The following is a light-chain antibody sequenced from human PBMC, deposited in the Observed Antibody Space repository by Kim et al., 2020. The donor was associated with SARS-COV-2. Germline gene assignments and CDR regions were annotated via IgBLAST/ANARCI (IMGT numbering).Light chain of an antibody. CDR1: QSVTSK. CDR3: QHYNKWPYT. CDR2: GAS. Sequence: EIVMTQSPATLSVSPGERATLSCRASQSVTSKLAWYQHKPGQAPRLLIYGASTRATDIPARFSGSGSGTEFTLTISSLQSEDFAVYYCQHYNKWPYTFGQGTKLEI. V-gene: IGKV3-15*01. J-gene: IGKJ2*01.